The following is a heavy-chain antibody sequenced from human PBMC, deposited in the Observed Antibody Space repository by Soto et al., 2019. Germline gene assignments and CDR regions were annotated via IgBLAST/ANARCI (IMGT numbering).Heavy chain of an antibody. CDR1: GYTFTSYA. D-gene: IGHD2-2*01. J-gene: IGHJ6*02. CDR2: INAGNGNT. CDR3: ARERWDIVVVPAATIYYYYGMDV. Sequence: ASVKVSCKASGYTFTSYAMHWVRQAPGQRLEWMGWINAGNGNTKYSQKFQGRVTITRDTSASTAYMELSSLRSEDTAVYYCARERWDIVVVPAATIYYYYGMDVWGQGTTVTVSS. V-gene: IGHV1-3*01.